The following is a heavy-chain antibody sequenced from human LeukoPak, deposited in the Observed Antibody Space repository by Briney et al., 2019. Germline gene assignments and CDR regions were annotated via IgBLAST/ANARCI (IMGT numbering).Heavy chain of an antibody. Sequence: ASVKVSCKASGYTFTGYYMHWVRQAPGQGLEWMGRINPNSGGTNYAQKFQGRVTMTRDTSISTAYMELSRRRSDDTAVYYCARVSRGLYGSGSDYRSYYFDYWGQGTLVTVSS. CDR1: GYTFTGYY. CDR3: ARVSRGLYGSGSDYRSYYFDY. V-gene: IGHV1-2*06. CDR2: INPNSGGT. J-gene: IGHJ4*02. D-gene: IGHD3-10*01.